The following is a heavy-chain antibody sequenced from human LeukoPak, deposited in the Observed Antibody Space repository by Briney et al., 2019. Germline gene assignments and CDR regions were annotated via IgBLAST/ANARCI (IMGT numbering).Heavy chain of an antibody. CDR3: ARQPYMLGAYYFDY. CDR2: IYYSGST. J-gene: IGHJ4*02. Sequence: SETLSLTCTVSGGSFSTYYWSWIRQPPGKGLEWIGYIYYSGSTNYNPSLKSRVTLSVDTSKNQFSLKLGSVTAADTAVYYCARQPYMLGAYYFDYWGQGTLVTVSS. CDR1: GGSFSTYY. V-gene: IGHV4-59*08. D-gene: IGHD1-26*01.